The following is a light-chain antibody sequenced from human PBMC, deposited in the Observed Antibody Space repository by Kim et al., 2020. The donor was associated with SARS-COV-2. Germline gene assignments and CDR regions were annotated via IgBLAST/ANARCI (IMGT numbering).Light chain of an antibody. CDR1: QGMSNY. CDR3: QRYDSAPWT. J-gene: IGKJ1*01. V-gene: IGKV1-27*01. Sequence: DMQMTQSPSSLSASVGDRVTITCRASQGMSNYVAWYQQKVGKAPKLLIYDKSTLQSGVPSRFSGSRSGPDFSLTITSLQPEDAATYYCQRYDSAPWTFGQGTKVDIK. CDR2: DKS.